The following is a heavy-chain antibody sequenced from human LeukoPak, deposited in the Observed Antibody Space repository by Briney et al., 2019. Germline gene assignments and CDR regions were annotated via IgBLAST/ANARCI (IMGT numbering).Heavy chain of an antibody. CDR2: IDPGDSDT. V-gene: IGHV5-51*01. CDR3: ARPHTPTG. CDR1: GYSFAAYW. Sequence: GESLKISCKGSGYSFAAYWIGWVRRMPGKGREWMGIIDPGDSDTRYSPSFQGQVTIYADKSLRTAYLQWSSLKASDTAMYYCARPHTPTGWGQGTLVTVSS. D-gene: IGHD2-15*01. J-gene: IGHJ4*02.